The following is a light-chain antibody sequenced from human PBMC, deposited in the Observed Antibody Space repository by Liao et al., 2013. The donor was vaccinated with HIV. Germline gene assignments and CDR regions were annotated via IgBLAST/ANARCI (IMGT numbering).Light chain of an antibody. Sequence: SYELTQPPSVSVSPGQTASITCSGDKLGDKFASWYQQKPGQSPLLVIYQDDKRPSGIPERFSGSNSGNTATLTIRGTQAMDEADYYCQAWDGSTAGGVVFGGGTKLTVL. J-gene: IGLJ2*01. CDR2: QDD. V-gene: IGLV3-1*01. CDR1: KLGDKF. CDR3: QAWDGSTAGGVV.